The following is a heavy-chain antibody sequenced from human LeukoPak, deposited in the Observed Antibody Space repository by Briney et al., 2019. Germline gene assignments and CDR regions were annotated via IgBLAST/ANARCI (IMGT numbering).Heavy chain of an antibody. V-gene: IGHV4-59*01. CDR1: ARSISSYY. Sequence: SQTLSLTCTVSARSISSYYWSWIRQPPGKVLEWNGSTYYSGSTNYNPSLKSRVTISVDTSKNQFSLKLSSVTAADTAVYYCARERYYGSGSYVDYWGQGTLVTVSS. J-gene: IGHJ4*02. D-gene: IGHD3-10*01. CDR3: ARERYYGSGSYVDY. CDR2: TYYSGST.